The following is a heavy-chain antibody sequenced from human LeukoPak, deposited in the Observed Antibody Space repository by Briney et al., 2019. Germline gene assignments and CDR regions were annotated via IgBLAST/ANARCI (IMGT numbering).Heavy chain of an antibody. CDR1: GFTFSSYS. CDR2: ISSSSSYI. J-gene: IGHJ4*02. D-gene: IGHD6-13*01. V-gene: IGHV3-21*01. Sequence: GGSLRLSCAASGFTFSSYSMNWVRQAPGKGLEWVSSISSSSSYIYYGDSVKGRFTISRDNAKNSLYLQMNSLRAEDTAVYYCARESFSSGAAAGSFFDYWGQGTLVSVSS. CDR3: ARESFSSGAAAGSFFDY.